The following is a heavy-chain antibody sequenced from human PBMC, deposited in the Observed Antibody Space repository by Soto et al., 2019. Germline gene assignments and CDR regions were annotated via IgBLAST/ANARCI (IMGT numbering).Heavy chain of an antibody. CDR3: GRTESGGYLD. CDR2: ISPYNDDT. D-gene: IGHD1-26*01. V-gene: IGHV1-18*01. CDR1: GYTFINFG. J-gene: IGHJ4*02. Sequence: QVQLVQSGTEVKKPGASVKVSCKASGYTFINFGINWVRQAPGQGLEWMGWISPYNDDTKYAQKFQGRVAMPTDTSTNTAYMELRSLRYDDTAVYYCGRTESGGYLDWGQGTLVSVSS.